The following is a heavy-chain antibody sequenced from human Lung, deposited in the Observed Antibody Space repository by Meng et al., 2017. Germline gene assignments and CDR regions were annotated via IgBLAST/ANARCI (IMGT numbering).Heavy chain of an antibody. CDR3: ARDGGNYDFDY. V-gene: IGHV1-2*06. J-gene: IGHJ4*02. CDR2: IIPSSGDA. CDR1: GNTFIDAY. D-gene: IGHD1-7*01. Sequence: GQFGAVWKMLGASVKLSGRSSGNTFIDAYVHWVRPAPGQGLEWMGRIIPSSGDANSAQKLLGRVTLTWDTSISTAYMELSSLRSDDTAIYYCARDGGNYDFDYWGQGTLVTVSS.